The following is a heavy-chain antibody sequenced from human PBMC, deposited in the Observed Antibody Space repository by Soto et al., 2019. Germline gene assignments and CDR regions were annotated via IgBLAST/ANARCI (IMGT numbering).Heavy chain of an antibody. D-gene: IGHD6-13*01. CDR1: GGSISSGGYY. V-gene: IGHV4-31*03. CDR3: ARVFSDSGSFFDP. CDR2: IYYSGRT. J-gene: IGHJ5*02. Sequence: QVQLQESGPGLVKPSQTLSLTCTVSGGSISSGGYYWSWIRQHPGKGLEWIGNIYYSGRTYYNPSLKSRVTISVDTSKNQFSLKVSSVTGADTAVYYCARVFSDSGSFFDPWGQGTLVTVSS.